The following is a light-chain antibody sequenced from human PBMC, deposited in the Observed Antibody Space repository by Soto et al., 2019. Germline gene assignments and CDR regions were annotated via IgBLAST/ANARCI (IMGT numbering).Light chain of an antibody. J-gene: IGKJ4*01. Sequence: EIVMTQSPATLSVSPGERATLSCRASQSISSNLAWYQQKPGQAPRLLIYGASIRATGISARFSGSGSGTEFTLTISSLQSEDFVVYYCQQYNNWPPAFGGGTKVEIK. V-gene: IGKV3-15*01. CDR1: QSISSN. CDR2: GAS. CDR3: QQYNNWPPA.